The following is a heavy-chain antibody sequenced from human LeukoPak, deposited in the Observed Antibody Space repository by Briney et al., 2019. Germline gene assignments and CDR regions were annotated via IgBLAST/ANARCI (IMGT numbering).Heavy chain of an antibody. D-gene: IGHD5-12*01. CDR2: MSKDGSYK. CDR3: ATVRGYSGYDDFEY. Sequence: PGGSLRLSCAASGFIFNNYAMNWVRQAPGKGMDWEAVMSKDGSYKYYVASVKGRFTISRDNSKNTLFLQMNSLRAEDTAVYYCATVRGYSGYDDFEYWGQGTLVTVSS. V-gene: IGHV3-30*04. CDR1: GFIFNNYA. J-gene: IGHJ4*02.